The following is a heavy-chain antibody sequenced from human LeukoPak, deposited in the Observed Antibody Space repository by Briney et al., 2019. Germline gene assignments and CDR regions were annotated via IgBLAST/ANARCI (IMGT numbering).Heavy chain of an antibody. Sequence: GGSLRLSCAASGFTFSSYWMSWVRQTPGKGLEWVANIKQDGSEKYYVDSVKGRFTISRDNAKKSLYVQMNSLRAEDTAVYYCARRGGWDDSSPSYHFDYWGQGTLVTVSS. D-gene: IGHD3-22*01. CDR1: GFTFSSYW. CDR2: IKQDGSEK. V-gene: IGHV3-7*01. J-gene: IGHJ4*02. CDR3: ARRGGWDDSSPSYHFDY.